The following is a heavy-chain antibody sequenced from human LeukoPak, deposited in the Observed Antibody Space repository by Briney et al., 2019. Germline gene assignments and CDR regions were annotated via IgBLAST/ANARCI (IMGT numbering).Heavy chain of an antibody. V-gene: IGHV1-2*02. D-gene: IGHD3-22*01. CDR1: GYTFTDYY. CDR3: AREMDSSEAFDI. Sequence: ASVKVSCKASGYTFTDYYMHWLRQAPGQGLEWMGWINPSRGGTNYAQKFQARVTMTRDTSIATTYMELNRLTSDDTAVYFSAREMDSSEAFDIWGQGTLVTVSS. J-gene: IGHJ3*02. CDR2: INPSRGGT.